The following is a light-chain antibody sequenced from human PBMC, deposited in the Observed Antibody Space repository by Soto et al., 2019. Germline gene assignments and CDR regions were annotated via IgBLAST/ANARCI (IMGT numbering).Light chain of an antibody. CDR3: PSYDSSLTLRV. Sequence: QSVLTQPPSVSGAPGQRVTISCTGSSSNIGAGYDVHWYQQLPGTAPKLLIYGNSNRPSGVPDRFSGSKSVTSASLAITGLHADDEADYYCPSYDSSLTLRVFGTGTKLTVL. J-gene: IGLJ1*01. CDR2: GNS. CDR1: SSNIGAGYD. V-gene: IGLV1-40*01.